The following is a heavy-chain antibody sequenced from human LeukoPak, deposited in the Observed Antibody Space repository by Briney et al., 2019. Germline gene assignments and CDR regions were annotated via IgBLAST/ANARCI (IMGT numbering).Heavy chain of an antibody. Sequence: GASVTVSCKASGYTFTSYAMHWVRQAPGQRLEWMGWINAGNGNTKYSQKFQGRVTITRDTSASTAYMELSSLRSEDTAVYYCARAERITMVRGQELDYWGQGTLVTVSS. CDR2: INAGNGNT. D-gene: IGHD3-10*01. V-gene: IGHV1-3*01. CDR1: GYTFTSYA. J-gene: IGHJ4*02. CDR3: ARAERITMVRGQELDY.